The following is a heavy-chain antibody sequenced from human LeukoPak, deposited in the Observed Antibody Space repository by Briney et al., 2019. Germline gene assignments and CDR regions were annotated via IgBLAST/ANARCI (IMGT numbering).Heavy chain of an antibody. D-gene: IGHD4-23*01. CDR1: GGTFSSYA. Sequence: GASVKVSCKASGGTFSSYAISRVRQAPGQGLEWMGRIIPIFGTANYAQKFQGRVTITTDESTSTAYMELSSLRSEDTAVYYCARVPTMVVTDDAFDIWGQGTMVTVSS. J-gene: IGHJ3*02. CDR3: ARVPTMVVTDDAFDI. V-gene: IGHV1-69*05. CDR2: IIPIFGTA.